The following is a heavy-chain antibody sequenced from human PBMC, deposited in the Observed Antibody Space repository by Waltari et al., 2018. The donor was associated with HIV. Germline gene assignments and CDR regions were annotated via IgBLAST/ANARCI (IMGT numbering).Heavy chain of an antibody. CDR2: IKSKSEGGTT. CDR1: GITLSDAW. Sequence: EVQLVESGGGLVKHGGSLRISCAASGITLSDAWLSWIRQAPGKGLEWVGRIKSKSEGGTTDYAAPVKGRFIISRDDSKNTLYLQMNSLRTEDTGVYYCTADSWGKGILVTVSS. CDR3: TADS. V-gene: IGHV3-15*01. J-gene: IGHJ4*02.